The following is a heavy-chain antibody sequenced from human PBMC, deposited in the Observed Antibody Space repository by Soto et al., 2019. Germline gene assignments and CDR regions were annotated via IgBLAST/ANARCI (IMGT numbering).Heavy chain of an antibody. CDR3: AIRSRIAAAGASYGMDV. CDR1: GGSISSYY. D-gene: IGHD6-13*01. Sequence: QVQLQESGPGLVKPSETLSLTCTVSGGSISSYYWSWIRQPAGKGLEWIGRIYTSGSTNYNPSLKSRSTMSVDTSKNQFSLKLSSVTAADTAVYYCAIRSRIAAAGASYGMDVWGQGTTVTVSS. CDR2: IYTSGST. V-gene: IGHV4-4*07. J-gene: IGHJ6*02.